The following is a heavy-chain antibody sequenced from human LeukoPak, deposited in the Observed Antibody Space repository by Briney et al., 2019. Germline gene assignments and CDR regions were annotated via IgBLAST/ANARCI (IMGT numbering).Heavy chain of an antibody. D-gene: IGHD3-22*01. CDR3: AKGSYDSSDYFYYQYGMDV. CDR2: ISTYNGNT. V-gene: IGHV1-18*01. CDR1: GYTFNSYG. Sequence: ASVKVSCKASGYTFNSYGFHWVRQAPGQGLEWMGWISTYNGNTKYSQKLQGRVTLTTDTSTSTAYMELRSLRYDDTAVYYCAKGSYDSSDYFYYQYGMDVWGQGTTVTVSS. J-gene: IGHJ6*02.